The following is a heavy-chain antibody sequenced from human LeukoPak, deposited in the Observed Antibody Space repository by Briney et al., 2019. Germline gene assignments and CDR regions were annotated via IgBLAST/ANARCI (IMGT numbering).Heavy chain of an antibody. J-gene: IGHJ6*03. Sequence: SETLSLTCIVSGGSISGTNSYWAWIRQPAGKGLEWIGSIYFSGSTFYKSSLESRLNMSVDMSKNQFSLKVRSVTAADTAVYYCARQRADYYYYYMDVWGRGTTVTVSS. CDR1: GGSISGTNSY. CDR3: ARQRADYYYYYMDV. V-gene: IGHV4-39*01. CDR2: IYFSGST.